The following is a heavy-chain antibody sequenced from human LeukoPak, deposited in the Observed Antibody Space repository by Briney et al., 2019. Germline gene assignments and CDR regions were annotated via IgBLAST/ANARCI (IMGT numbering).Heavy chain of an antibody. CDR1: RYTVTELS. CDR3: ASPRGGYLVYYGMDV. V-gene: IGHV1-24*01. Sequence: ASVKVSCKVSRYTVTELSMHWVRQAPGRGLEWMGGFDFEDGETIYAQKFQGRVAMTEDTSTDTAYMELSSLRSEDTAVYYCASPRGGYLVYYGMDVWGQGTTVTVSS. CDR2: FDFEDGET. D-gene: IGHD6-13*01. J-gene: IGHJ6*02.